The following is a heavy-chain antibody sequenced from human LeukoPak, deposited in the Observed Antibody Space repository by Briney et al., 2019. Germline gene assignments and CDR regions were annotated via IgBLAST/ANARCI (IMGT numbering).Heavy chain of an antibody. J-gene: IGHJ6*02. Sequence: GGSLRLSCEASGFTFSSYAMNWVRKAPGKGLEWVAVISYDGSNKYYADSVKGRFTVSRDNSKNTLYLQMNSLRVEDTAVYYCARDHRAAAGSDFYGMDVWGQGTTVTVSS. CDR1: GFTFSSYA. CDR3: ARDHRAAAGSDFYGMDV. CDR2: ISYDGSNK. D-gene: IGHD6-13*01. V-gene: IGHV3-30-3*01.